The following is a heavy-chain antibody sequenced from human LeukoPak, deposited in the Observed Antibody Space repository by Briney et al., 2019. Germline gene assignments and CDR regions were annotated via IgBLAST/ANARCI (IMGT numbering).Heavy chain of an antibody. CDR1: GGTFSSYA. CDR2: IIPIFGTA. V-gene: IGHV1-69*06. CDR3: ARSGYYCSSTSCYYNWFDP. J-gene: IGHJ5*02. D-gene: IGHD2-2*01. Sequence: SVKVSCKASGGTFSSYAISWVRQAPGQGLEWMGGIIPIFGTANYAQKFQGRVTITADKSTSTAYMELSRLRSDDTAVYYCARSGYYCSSTSCYYNWFDPWGQGTLVTVSS.